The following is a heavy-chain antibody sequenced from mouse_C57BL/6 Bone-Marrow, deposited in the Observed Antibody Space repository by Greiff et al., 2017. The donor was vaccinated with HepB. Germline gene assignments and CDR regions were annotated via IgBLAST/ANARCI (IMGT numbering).Heavy chain of an antibody. CDR1: GFTFTDYY. J-gene: IGHJ1*03. CDR3: ARYGDSGSSSYWYFDV. CDR2: IRNKANGYTT. V-gene: IGHV7-3*01. Sequence: DVKLVESGGGLVQPGGSLSLSCAASGFTFTDYYMSWVRQPPGKALEWLGFIRNKANGYTTEYSASVKGRFTISRDNSQSILYLQMNALRAEDSATYYCARYGDSGSSSYWYFDVWGTGTTVTVSS. D-gene: IGHD1-1*01.